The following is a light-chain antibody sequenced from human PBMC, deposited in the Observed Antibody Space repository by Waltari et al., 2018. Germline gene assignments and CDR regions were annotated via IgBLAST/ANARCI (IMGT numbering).Light chain of an antibody. J-gene: IGLJ2*01. CDR3: AAWDDSLSGLVV. CDR2: RND. V-gene: IGLV1-47*01. CDR1: SSNIGSNY. Sequence: QSVLTQPPSASGTPGQRVTMSCSGSSSNIGSNYVYWYQQLPGTAPKLLIYRNDQRPSGVPDRFSGSKSGTSASLAISWLLSEDEADYYCAAWDDSLSGLVVFGGGTKVTVL.